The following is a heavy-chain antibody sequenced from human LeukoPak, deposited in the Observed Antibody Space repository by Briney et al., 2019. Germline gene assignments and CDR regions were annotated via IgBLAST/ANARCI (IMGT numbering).Heavy chain of an antibody. CDR3: ARGPYGSGSYY. Sequence: PSETLSLTCTVSGGSISSGDYYWSWIRQPPGKGLEWIGYIYYSGTTYYNPSLKSRVTISVDTSKNQFSLKLTSVTAADTAVYYCARGPYGSGSYYWGQGTLVTVSS. V-gene: IGHV4-30-4*01. CDR1: GGSISSGDYY. CDR2: IYYSGTT. J-gene: IGHJ4*02. D-gene: IGHD3-10*01.